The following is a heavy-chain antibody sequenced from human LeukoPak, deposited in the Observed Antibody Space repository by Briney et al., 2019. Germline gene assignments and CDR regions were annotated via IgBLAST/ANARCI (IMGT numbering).Heavy chain of an antibody. Sequence: GRSLRLSCAASGFTFSSYGMHWVREAPGKGLEWVAVIWYDGSNKYYADSVKGRFTISRDNSKSTLYLQMNSLRAEDTAVYYCSVKAAAGDWGQGTLVTVSS. CDR2: IWYDGSNK. D-gene: IGHD6-13*01. V-gene: IGHV3-33*01. J-gene: IGHJ4*02. CDR3: SVKAAAGD. CDR1: GFTFSSYG.